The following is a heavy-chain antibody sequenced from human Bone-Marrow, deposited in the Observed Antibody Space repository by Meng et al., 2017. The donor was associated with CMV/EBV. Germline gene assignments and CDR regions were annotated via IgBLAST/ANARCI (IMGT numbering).Heavy chain of an antibody. J-gene: IGHJ4*02. D-gene: IGHD6-19*01. Sequence: GESLKISCAASGFTFSSYAMAWVRQPPGKGLEWVSAITNSGGDTYHVDSVKGRFTISRDNSKNSLYLQMNSLRDEDTAVYYCAKGSSSGWPYYFDSWGQGTLVNVSS. CDR2: ITNSGGDT. CDR1: GFTFSSYA. V-gene: IGHV3-23*01. CDR3: AKGSSSGWPYYFDS.